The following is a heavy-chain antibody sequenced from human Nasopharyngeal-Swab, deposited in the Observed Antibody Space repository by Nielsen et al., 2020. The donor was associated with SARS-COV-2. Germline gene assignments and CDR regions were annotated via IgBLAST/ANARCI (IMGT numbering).Heavy chain of an antibody. V-gene: IGHV1-69*13. CDR1: GGTFSSYA. Sequence: SVKVSCKASGGTFSSYAISWVRQAPGQGLEWMGGIIPIFGTANYAQKFQGRVTITADESTSTAYMELSSLRSEDTAVYYCARDSLEGSSSSWYWFDPWGQGTLVTVSS. D-gene: IGHD6-13*01. CDR2: IIPIFGTA. CDR3: ARDSLEGSSSSWYWFDP. J-gene: IGHJ5*02.